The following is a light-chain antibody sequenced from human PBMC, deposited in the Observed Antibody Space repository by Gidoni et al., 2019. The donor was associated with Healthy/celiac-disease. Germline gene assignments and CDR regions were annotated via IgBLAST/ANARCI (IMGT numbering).Light chain of an antibody. CDR1: NIGSKS. Sequence: SYVLTQPPSVSVAPGKTARITCGGNNIGSKSVHWYQQKQGQAPVLVIYYDSDRPSGTPERFSGSNSGNTATLTISRVEAGDEADYYCQVWDSSSDHPHVVFGGGTKLTVL. CDR2: YDS. J-gene: IGLJ2*01. V-gene: IGLV3-21*04. CDR3: QVWDSSSDHPHVV.